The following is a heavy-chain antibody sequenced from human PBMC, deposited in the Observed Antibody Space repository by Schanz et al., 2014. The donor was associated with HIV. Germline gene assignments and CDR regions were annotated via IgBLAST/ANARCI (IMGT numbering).Heavy chain of an antibody. CDR1: GFTFMRHT. V-gene: IGHV3-21*02. CDR2: ISDRSDYL. CDR3: ARDSYYDRSRYSGYYYYGMDV. D-gene: IGHD3-9*01. Sequence: EVQLLEFGGGLVRPGESLRLSCLASGFTFMRHTMNWVRQAPGKGLEWVSSISDRSDYLHYADSVKGRFTISRDNAKNSLYLQMSSLRAEDTAVYYCARDSYYDRSRYSGYYYYGMDVWGQGTTVTVS. J-gene: IGHJ6*02.